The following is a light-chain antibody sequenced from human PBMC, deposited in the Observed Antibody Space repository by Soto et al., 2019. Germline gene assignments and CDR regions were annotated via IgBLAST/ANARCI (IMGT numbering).Light chain of an antibody. V-gene: IGKV3-20*01. CDR1: QIVSSTY. Sequence: EIVLTQSLGTLSLVPGERATLSCRASQIVSSTYLAWYQQKPGQAPRLLIFGASSRATGIPDRFSGSGSGTDFTLTISRLEPEGFAIYYCQQYGSSPLTFGGGTQVEIK. CDR3: QQYGSSPLT. J-gene: IGKJ4*01. CDR2: GAS.